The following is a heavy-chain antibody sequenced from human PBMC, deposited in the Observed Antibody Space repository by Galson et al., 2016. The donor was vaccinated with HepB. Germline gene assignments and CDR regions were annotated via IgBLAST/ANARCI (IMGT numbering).Heavy chain of an antibody. V-gene: IGHV3-74*01. CDR2: MNPEATIT. CDR1: GFTLTGNW. CDR3: ARGRTQYYDS. J-gene: IGHJ4*02. Sequence: SLRLSCAASGFTLTGNWMHWVRQVPGKGLVWVSRMNPEATITNYADSVKGRFTISRDTSRNTLYLQMNSLRAEDTAAYYCARGRTQYYDSWGQGTLVTVSS. D-gene: IGHD3-22*01.